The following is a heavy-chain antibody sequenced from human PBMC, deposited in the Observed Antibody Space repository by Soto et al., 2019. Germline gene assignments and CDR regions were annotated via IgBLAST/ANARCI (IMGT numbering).Heavy chain of an antibody. D-gene: IGHD3-10*01. V-gene: IGHV4-59*01. CDR3: ARGQELLWFGELSV. CDR1: GGSISSYY. J-gene: IGHJ6*04. Sequence: PSENLSLTCTVSGGSISSYYWSWIRQPPGKGLEWIGYIYYSGSTNYNPSLKSRVTISVDTSKNQFSLKLSSVTAADTAVYYCARGQELLWFGELSVWGKGTTVTVSS. CDR2: IYYSGST.